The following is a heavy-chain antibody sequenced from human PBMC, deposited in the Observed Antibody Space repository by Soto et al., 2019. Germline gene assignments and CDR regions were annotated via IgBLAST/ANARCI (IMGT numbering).Heavy chain of an antibody. CDR2: INHSGGT. Sequence: SETLSLTCTVYDGSFSPSFCSWIRQPPGKGLERIGEINHSGGTIYNPSLKSRVTISGDTSSNQFSLKLTSVTASDTAVYYYGFGRFPSPVFDIWGQGTMVTVSS. V-gene: IGHV4-34*03. J-gene: IGHJ3*02. D-gene: IGHD3-10*01. CDR3: GFGRFPSPVFDI. CDR1: DGSFSPSF.